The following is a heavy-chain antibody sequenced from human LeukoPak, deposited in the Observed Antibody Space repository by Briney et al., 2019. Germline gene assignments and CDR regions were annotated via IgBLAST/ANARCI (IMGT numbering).Heavy chain of an antibody. Sequence: SETLSLTCTVSGDSISSFHWSWIRQPAGKGLEWIGRIYTSGSTNYNPSLKSRVTMSVDTSKNQFSLKLSSVTAADTAVYYCARVEEEGLLWFGELSPYMDLWGKGTTVTISS. CDR2: IYTSGST. CDR1: GDSISSFH. J-gene: IGHJ6*03. D-gene: IGHD3-10*01. CDR3: ARVEEEGLLWFGELSPYMDL. V-gene: IGHV4-4*07.